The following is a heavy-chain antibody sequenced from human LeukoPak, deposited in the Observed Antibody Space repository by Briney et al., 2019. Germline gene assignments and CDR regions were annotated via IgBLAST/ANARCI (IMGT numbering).Heavy chain of an antibody. V-gene: IGHV4-61*01. CDR2: IYYSGTT. CDR3: AREDQWEPGN. CDR1: GRSLSSGSYY. Sequence: SETLSLTCTVSGRSLSSGSYYWSWIRQPPGKGLEWIGYIYYSGTTNYNPSLESRVTISVDTSKNKFSLKLSSVTAADTAVYYCAREDQWEPGNWGQGTLVTVSS. D-gene: IGHD1-26*01. J-gene: IGHJ4*02.